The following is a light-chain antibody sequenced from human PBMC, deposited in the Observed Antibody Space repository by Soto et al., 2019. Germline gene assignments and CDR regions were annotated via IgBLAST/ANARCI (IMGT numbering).Light chain of an antibody. CDR2: DAS. CDR1: QNINRF. V-gene: IGKV1-5*01. Sequence: DIQMTQSRSTLSSSVGYIVTINFLASQNINRFLAWFQQKPGKAPRLLIYDASNLESGVPSRFSGSGSGTEFRLTISSLQSDDFATYFCQHYKSFSPWTFGQGTKVDIK. CDR3: QHYKSFSPWT. J-gene: IGKJ1*01.